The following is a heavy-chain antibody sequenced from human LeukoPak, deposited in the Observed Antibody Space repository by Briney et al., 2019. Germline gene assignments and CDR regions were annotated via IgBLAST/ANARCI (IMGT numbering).Heavy chain of an antibody. Sequence: SETLSLTCTVSGGSISSGGYYWSWIRQHPGKGLEWIGYIYYSGSTYYNPSLKSRVTISVDTSKNQFSLKLSSVTAADTAVYYCARASKGMTVVVPKSDYGGGGTLVSLSS. V-gene: IGHV4-31*03. J-gene: IGHJ4*02. CDR3: ARASKGMTVVVPKSDY. D-gene: IGHD3-22*01. CDR2: IYYSGST. CDR1: GGSISSGGYY.